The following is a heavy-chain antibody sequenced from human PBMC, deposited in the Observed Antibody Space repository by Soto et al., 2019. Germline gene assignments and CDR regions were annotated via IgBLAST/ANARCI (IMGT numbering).Heavy chain of an antibody. Sequence: QVQLQQWGAGLLKPSETLSLTCAVYGGSFSGYYWSWIRQPPGKGLEWIGEINHSGSTNYNPSLKSRVTIPVDTSKNQFSLKLSSMTAADTAVYYCARGSGGCSSTSCAPYYYYMDVWGKGTTVTVSS. CDR1: GGSFSGYY. CDR3: ARGSGGCSSTSCAPYYYYMDV. V-gene: IGHV4-34*01. D-gene: IGHD2-2*01. J-gene: IGHJ6*03. CDR2: INHSGST.